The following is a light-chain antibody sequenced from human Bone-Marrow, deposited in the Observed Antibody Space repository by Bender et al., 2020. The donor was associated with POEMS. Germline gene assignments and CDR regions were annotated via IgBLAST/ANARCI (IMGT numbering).Light chain of an antibody. V-gene: IGLV2-23*01. CDR3: CSYVGSNIL. CDR2: EGT. CDR1: SSDIGSHVL. Sequence: QSALTQPRSVSGSPGLSATISCIGTSSDIGSHVLVSWYQHHPGRAPKLMVYEGTKRPSEISDRFSGSKSGNTASLTISGLQAEDEGDYYCCSYVGSNILFGSGTKVTVL. J-gene: IGLJ1*01.